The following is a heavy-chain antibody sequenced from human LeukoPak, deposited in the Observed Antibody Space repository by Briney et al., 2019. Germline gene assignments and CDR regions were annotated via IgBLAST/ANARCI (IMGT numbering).Heavy chain of an antibody. CDR3: ARGDDDSITMID. D-gene: IGHD3-22*01. Sequence: GGSLRLSCAASGFTFSTYWMHWVRQGPGKGLVWVSRIESDGSITSYADSVKGRFTISRDNAKNTLYLQMDSLTAEDTAVYYCARGDDDSITMIDWGQGTLVTVS. V-gene: IGHV3-74*01. CDR1: GFTFSTYW. J-gene: IGHJ4*02. CDR2: IESDGSIT.